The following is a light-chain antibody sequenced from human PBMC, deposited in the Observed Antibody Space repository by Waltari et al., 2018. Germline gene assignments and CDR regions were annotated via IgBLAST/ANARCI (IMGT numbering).Light chain of an antibody. CDR2: GSS. CDR3: QQSYSTPRT. J-gene: IGKJ1*01. Sequence: DIQMTQFPYSLSASIGYRVTITCRASQSISSNLNWYQQKPGKAPKLLIYGSSSLQRGVPSRFGGSGSGTDFTLTISSLQPEDFATYYCQQSYSTPRTFGQGTKVEIK. CDR1: QSISSN. V-gene: IGKV1-39*01.